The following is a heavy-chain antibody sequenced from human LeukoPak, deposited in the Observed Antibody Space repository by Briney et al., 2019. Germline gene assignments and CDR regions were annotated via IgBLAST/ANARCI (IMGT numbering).Heavy chain of an antibody. D-gene: IGHD3-22*01. V-gene: IGHV1-46*01. CDR2: INPSGGST. CDR3: AREGAHNYYDSSGYWGY. Sequence: ASVKVSCKASGYTFTSYYMHWVRQAPGQGLERVGIINPSGGSTSYAQKFQGRVTMTRNMSTSTVYMELRSLRSEDTAVYYCAREGAHNYYDSSGYWGYWGQGTLVTVSS. J-gene: IGHJ4*02. CDR1: GYTFTSYY.